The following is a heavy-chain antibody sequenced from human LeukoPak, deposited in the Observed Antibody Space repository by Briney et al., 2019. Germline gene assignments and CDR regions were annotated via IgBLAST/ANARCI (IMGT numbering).Heavy chain of an antibody. Sequence: GGSLRLSCAASGFTFSNYWMHWVRQAPGKGLVWVSRINSDGSITSYADSVRGRFTISRDNAKNTLYLQMKSLRAEDTAVYYCARVADIVLVDEYYYYMDVWGKGTTVTVSS. J-gene: IGHJ6*03. V-gene: IGHV3-74*01. D-gene: IGHD2-2*01. CDR2: INSDGSIT. CDR1: GFTFSNYW. CDR3: ARVADIVLVDEYYYYMDV.